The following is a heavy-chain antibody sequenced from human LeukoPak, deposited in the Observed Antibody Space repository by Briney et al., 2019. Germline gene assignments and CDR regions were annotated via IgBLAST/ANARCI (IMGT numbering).Heavy chain of an antibody. Sequence: SVKVSCKASGGIFSRYGISWVRQAPGQGLEWMGRIIPILGIANYAQKFQGRVTVTADKSTSTAYMELSSLRSEDTAVYYCAREGNYDSSGYFGYWGQGTLVTVSS. D-gene: IGHD3-22*01. CDR1: GGIFSRYG. CDR3: AREGNYDSSGYFGY. J-gene: IGHJ4*02. V-gene: IGHV1-69*04. CDR2: IIPILGIA.